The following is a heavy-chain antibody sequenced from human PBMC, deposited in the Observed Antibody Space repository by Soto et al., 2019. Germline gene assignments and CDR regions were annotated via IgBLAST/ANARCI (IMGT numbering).Heavy chain of an antibody. CDR3: ARDRPDVVVVQAAIRDSIADPRRRGSPCDY. J-gene: IGHJ4*02. Sequence: ASVKVSCKASGYTFTSYGISWVRQAPVQGLEWMGGISAYNGNTNYAQKLQGRVTMTTDTSTSTAYMELRSLRSDDTAVHYCARDRPDVVVVQAAIRDSIADPRRRGSPCDYWGQ. D-gene: IGHD2-2*01. V-gene: IGHV1-18*04. CDR2: ISAYNGNT. CDR1: GYTFTSYG.